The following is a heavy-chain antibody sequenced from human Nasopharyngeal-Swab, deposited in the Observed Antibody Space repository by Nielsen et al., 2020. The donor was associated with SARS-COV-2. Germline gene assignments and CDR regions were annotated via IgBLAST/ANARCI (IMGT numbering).Heavy chain of an antibody. CDR2: INPSGGST. CDR3: ARDGADIVVVVAATPDAFDI. J-gene: IGHJ3*02. Sequence: WVRQAPGQGLEWMGIINPSGGSTSYAQKFQGRVTMTRDTSTSTVYMELSSLRSEDTAVYYCARDGADIVVVVAATPDAFDIWGQGTMVTVSS. D-gene: IGHD2-15*01. V-gene: IGHV1-46*01.